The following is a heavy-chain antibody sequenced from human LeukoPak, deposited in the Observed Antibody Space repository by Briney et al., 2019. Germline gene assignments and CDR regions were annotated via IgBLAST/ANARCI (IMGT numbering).Heavy chain of an antibody. J-gene: IGHJ4*02. D-gene: IGHD3-22*01. CDR3: ARAESHSGYKGY. CDR1: GYTFTGYY. Sequence: ASVKVSCKASGYTFTGYYMHWVRQAPGQGLEWMGWINLNSGGTNYAQKFQGRVTMTRDTSISTAYMELSRLRSDDTAVYYCARAESHSGYKGYWGQGTLVTVSS. CDR2: INLNSGGT. V-gene: IGHV1-2*02.